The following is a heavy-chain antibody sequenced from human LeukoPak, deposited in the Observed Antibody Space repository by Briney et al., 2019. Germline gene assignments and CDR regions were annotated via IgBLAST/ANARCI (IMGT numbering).Heavy chain of an antibody. V-gene: IGHV4-38-2*01. CDR2: IYHSGST. Sequence: KTSETLSLTCAVSGYSISSGYYWGWIRQPPGKGLEWIGSIYHSGSTYYNPSLKSRVTISVDTSKNQFSLKLSSVTAADTAVYCCARVKYSSGWYYYFDYWGQGTLVTVSS. CDR1: GYSISSGYY. D-gene: IGHD6-19*01. CDR3: ARVKYSSGWYYYFDY. J-gene: IGHJ4*02.